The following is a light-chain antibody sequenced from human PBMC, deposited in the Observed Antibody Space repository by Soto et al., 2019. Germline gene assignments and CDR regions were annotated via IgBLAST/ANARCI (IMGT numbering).Light chain of an antibody. CDR3: QQYNTCPWT. J-gene: IGKJ1*01. CDR1: QTINDW. V-gene: IGKV1-5*01. Sequence: DIQMTQSPSTLSASVGDRVTITCRASQTINDWLAWYQLKPGQAPKLLIPDASNLESGVPSRFGGSGSVTESTLTITSLLPDDFATYYCQQYNTCPWTFGQGTKVEIK. CDR2: DAS.